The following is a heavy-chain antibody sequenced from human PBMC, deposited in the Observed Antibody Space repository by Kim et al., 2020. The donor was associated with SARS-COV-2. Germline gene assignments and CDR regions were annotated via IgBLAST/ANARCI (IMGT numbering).Heavy chain of an antibody. V-gene: IGHV3-23*01. Sequence: GGSLRLSCAASGFTFTCCAMTWVRQAPGRGPEWFSSISHDGTSSHYAGSVKGRFLISRDDSKNTLYLRLNNLRAEDTALYYCAKDLWNYSAMDVWGQGTTVTVSS. CDR1: GFTFTCCA. D-gene: IGHD2-21*01. CDR3: AKDLWNYSAMDV. CDR2: ISHDGTSS. J-gene: IGHJ6*02.